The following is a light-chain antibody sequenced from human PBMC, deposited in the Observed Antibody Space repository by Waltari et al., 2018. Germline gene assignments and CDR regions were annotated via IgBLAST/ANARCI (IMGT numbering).Light chain of an antibody. CDR2: AAS. J-gene: IGKJ2*01. Sequence: DIQMTQSPSSLSASVGDRVTITCRASQSISSYLNWYQQKPGKAPKLLIYAASSLQSGVPSRFSGSGSGTDFTLTISRVEAEDVGVYYCMQALQTPPTFGQGTKLEIK. CDR3: MQALQTPPT. V-gene: IGKV1-39*01. CDR1: QSISSY.